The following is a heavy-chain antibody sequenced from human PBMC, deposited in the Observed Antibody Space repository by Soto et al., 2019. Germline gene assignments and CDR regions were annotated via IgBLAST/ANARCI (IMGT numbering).Heavy chain of an antibody. CDR2: ILNDDRT. CDR1: GFAVSSNH. D-gene: IGHD3-16*01. Sequence: EVQLVESGGGLVQPGGSLTLSCAASGFAVSSNHMTWVRLAPGKGLEWLSVILNDDRTFYADSVKGRFIISRDNSENTLYLHMNSLRDEDTAVDYCATGVNYRPILGWGQGTLVTVSS. CDR3: ATGVNYRPILG. J-gene: IGHJ4*02. V-gene: IGHV3-66*01.